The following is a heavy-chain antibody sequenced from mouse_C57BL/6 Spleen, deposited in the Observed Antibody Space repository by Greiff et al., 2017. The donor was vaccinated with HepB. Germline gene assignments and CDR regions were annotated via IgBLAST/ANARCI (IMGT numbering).Heavy chain of an antibody. D-gene: IGHD2-1*01. J-gene: IGHJ4*01. Sequence: QVQLQQSGAELVRPGASVTLSCKASGYTFTDYEMHWVKQTPVHGLEWIGAIDPETGGTAYNQKFKGKAILTADKSSSTAYMELRSLTSEDSAVYYCTRDYGNSLTDWGQGTSVTVSS. V-gene: IGHV1-15*01. CDR3: TRDYGNSLTD. CDR1: GYTFTDYE. CDR2: IDPETGGT.